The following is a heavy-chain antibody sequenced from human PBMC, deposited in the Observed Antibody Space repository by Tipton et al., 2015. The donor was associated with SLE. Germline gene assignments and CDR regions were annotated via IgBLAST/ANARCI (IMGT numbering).Heavy chain of an antibody. CDR3: ARDLGYSYGTWFDP. Sequence: TLSLTCTVSGGSVSSGSYYWSWIRQPPGKGLEWIGYIYYSGSTNYNPSLKSRVTISVDTSKNQFSLKLSSVTAADTAVYYCARDLGYSYGTWFDPWGQGTLVTVSP. CDR2: IYYSGST. CDR1: GGSVSSGSYY. J-gene: IGHJ5*02. D-gene: IGHD5-18*01. V-gene: IGHV4-61*01.